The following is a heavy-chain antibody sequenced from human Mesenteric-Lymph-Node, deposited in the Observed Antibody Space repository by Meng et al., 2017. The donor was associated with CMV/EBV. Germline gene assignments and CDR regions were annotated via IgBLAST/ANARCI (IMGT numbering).Heavy chain of an antibody. Sequence: GGSLRLSCVASGFTVTANYMSWVRQAPGKGLEWVSVIYGVGRTYYADSVKGRFTISRDSSKNTLYLQMSSLRADDTAVYYCAKWTRYNGRGTDGFDIWGQGTLVTVSS. D-gene: IGHD1-26*01. CDR2: IYGVGRT. V-gene: IGHV3-53*01. CDR1: GFTVTANY. J-gene: IGHJ3*02. CDR3: AKWTRYNGRGTDGFDI.